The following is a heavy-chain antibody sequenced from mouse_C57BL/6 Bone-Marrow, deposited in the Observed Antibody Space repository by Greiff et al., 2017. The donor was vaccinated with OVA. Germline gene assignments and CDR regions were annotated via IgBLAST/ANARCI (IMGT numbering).Heavy chain of an antibody. D-gene: IGHD2-3*01. CDR1: GFSLTSYG. CDR3: ARNAVGGWLGAWFAY. CDR2: IWSGGST. Sequence: VQLQQSGPGLVQPSQSLSITCTVSGFSLTSYGVHWVRQSPGQGLEWLGVIWSGGSTDYNAAFISRLSISKDNSKSQVFFKMNSLQADDTAIYYCARNAVGGWLGAWFAYWGQGTLVTVSA. V-gene: IGHV2-2*01. J-gene: IGHJ3*01.